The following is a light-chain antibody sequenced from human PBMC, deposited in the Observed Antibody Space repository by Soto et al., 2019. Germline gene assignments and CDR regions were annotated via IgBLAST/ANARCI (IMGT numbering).Light chain of an antibody. V-gene: IGKV1-6*02. CDR2: AAS. Sequence: AIQLTQSPSSLSASFGYIVTITSRAIQNIRIVLGWYQQKPGKVLKLLIYAASTLQSGVSSRLSGSGSGTDFTLTISRMQPEDFAPYYCLLDFSYFWAFGQGTKVDIK. CDR3: LLDFSYFWA. J-gene: IGKJ1*01. CDR1: QNIRIV.